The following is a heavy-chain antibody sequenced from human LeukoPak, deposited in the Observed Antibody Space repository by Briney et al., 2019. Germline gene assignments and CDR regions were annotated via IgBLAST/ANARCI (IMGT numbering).Heavy chain of an antibody. V-gene: IGHV1-69*06. CDR2: IIPIFGTA. Sequence: ASVKVSCKASGGTFSSYAISWVRQAPGQGLEWMGGIIPIFGTANYAQKFQGRVTITADKSTSTAYMEQSSLRSEDTAVYYCARAGGMHYGSGSPYYYYYYMDVWGKGTTVTVSS. J-gene: IGHJ6*03. D-gene: IGHD3-10*01. CDR3: ARAGGMHYGSGSPYYYYYYMDV. CDR1: GGTFSSYA.